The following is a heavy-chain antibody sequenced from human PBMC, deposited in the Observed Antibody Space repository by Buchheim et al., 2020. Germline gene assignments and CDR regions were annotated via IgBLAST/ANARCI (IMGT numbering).Heavy chain of an antibody. CDR2: INPSGGST. CDR3: SSEWFGEEGGMDV. J-gene: IGHJ6*02. Sequence: QVQLVQSGAEVKKPGASVKVSCKASGCTFTSYYMHWVRQAPGQGLEWMGIINPSGGSTSYAQKFQGRVTMTRDTSTSTGYMELSSLRSEDTAVYYCSSEWFGEEGGMDVWGQGTT. CDR1: GCTFTSYY. D-gene: IGHD3-10*01. V-gene: IGHV1-46*01.